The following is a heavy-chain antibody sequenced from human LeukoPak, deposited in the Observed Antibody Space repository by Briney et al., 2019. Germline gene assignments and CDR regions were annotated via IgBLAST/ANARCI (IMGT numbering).Heavy chain of an antibody. CDR3: ARAMVRGVISYYYYYMDV. D-gene: IGHD3-10*01. CDR1: GYTFTGYY. CDR2: INPNSGGT. V-gene: IGHV1-2*06. J-gene: IGHJ6*03. Sequence: ASVKVSCKASGYTFTGYYMHWVRQAPGQGLEWMGRINPNSGGTNYAQKFQGRVTMTRNTSISTAYMELSRLRSDDTAVYYCARAMVRGVISYYYYYMDVWGKGTTVTVSS.